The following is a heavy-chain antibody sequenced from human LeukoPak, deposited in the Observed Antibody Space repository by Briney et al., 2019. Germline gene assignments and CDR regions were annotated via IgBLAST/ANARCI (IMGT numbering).Heavy chain of an antibody. CDR3: ARGLAAAGTRGPY. V-gene: IGHV3-23*01. CDR1: GFTFSSYA. CDR2: MSGSGGST. J-gene: IGHJ4*02. D-gene: IGHD6-13*01. Sequence: GGSLRLSCAASGFTFSSYAMNWVRQAPGKGLEWVSYMSGSGGSTYYADSLKGRFTISRDNAKNSLYLQMNSLRADDTAVYYCARGLAAAGTRGPYWGQGTLVTVSS.